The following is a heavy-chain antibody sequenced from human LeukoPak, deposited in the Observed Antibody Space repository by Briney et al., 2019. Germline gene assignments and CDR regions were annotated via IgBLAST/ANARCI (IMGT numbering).Heavy chain of an antibody. D-gene: IGHD3-22*01. V-gene: IGHV1-2*02. CDR1: GYTFTSYY. Sequence: ASVKVSCKASGYTFTSYYMHWVRQAPGQGLEWMGWINPNSGGTNYAQKFQGRVTMTRDTSISTAYMELSRLRSDDTAVYYCARITYYYDSSGYPNLDYWGQGTLVTVSS. CDR2: INPNSGGT. J-gene: IGHJ4*02. CDR3: ARITYYYDSSGYPNLDY.